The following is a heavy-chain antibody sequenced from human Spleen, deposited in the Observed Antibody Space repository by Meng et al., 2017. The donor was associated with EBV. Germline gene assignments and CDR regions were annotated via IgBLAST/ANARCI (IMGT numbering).Heavy chain of an antibody. V-gene: IGHV3-NL1*01. CDR1: GFTFSGFG. Sequence: QVQLGESGGGVVQTGRSLRLSCAASGFTFSGFGMHWVRQAPGKGLEWVSFIYSDDLTYYADSVKGRFTISRDNSKNTVSLQMNSLRAEDTAVYYCARAQPYFDFWGQGTLVTASS. CDR2: IYSDDLT. CDR3: ARAQPYFDF. J-gene: IGHJ4*02.